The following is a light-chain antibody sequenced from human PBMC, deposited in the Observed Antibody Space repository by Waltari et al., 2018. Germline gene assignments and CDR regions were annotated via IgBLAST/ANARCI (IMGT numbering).Light chain of an antibody. J-gene: IGKJ2*01. Sequence: EVVMTQSPVTLSVSPGERATLSCRASQSVTPNLAWYQQKAGQPPRLLIYETSTRVTGVPARFSGSGSGTEFTLTISSLQSEDSAVYYCQQYNDWPPYTFGQGTKLEIK. CDR1: QSVTPN. V-gene: IGKV3-15*01. CDR2: ETS. CDR3: QQYNDWPPYT.